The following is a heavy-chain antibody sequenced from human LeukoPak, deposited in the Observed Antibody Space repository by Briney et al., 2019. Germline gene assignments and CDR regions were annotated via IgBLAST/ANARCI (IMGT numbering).Heavy chain of an antibody. V-gene: IGHV3-21*01. CDR3: ARDQLGSYYGANFDY. CDR1: GFTFSSYS. CDR2: ISSSSSYI. J-gene: IGHJ4*02. Sequence: GGSLRLSCAASGFTFSSYSMNWVRQAPGKGLEWVSSISSSSSYIYYADSVKGRFTISRDNAKNSLYLQMNSLRAVDTAVYYCARDQLGSYYGANFDYWGQGTLVTVSS. D-gene: IGHD3-10*01.